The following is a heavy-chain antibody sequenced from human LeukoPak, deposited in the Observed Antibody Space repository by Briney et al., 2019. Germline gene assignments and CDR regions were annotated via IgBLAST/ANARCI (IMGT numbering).Heavy chain of an antibody. Sequence: SETLSLTCAVYGGSFSGYYWSWIRQPPGKGLEWIGEINHSGSTNYNPSLKSRVTISVDTSKNQFSLNLTSVTAADTAVYYCARFTPQGYGWGGYDRFDPWGQGTLVTVSS. CDR2: INHSGST. CDR3: ARFTPQGYGWGGYDRFDP. J-gene: IGHJ5*02. CDR1: GGSFSGYY. D-gene: IGHD3-16*01. V-gene: IGHV4-34*01.